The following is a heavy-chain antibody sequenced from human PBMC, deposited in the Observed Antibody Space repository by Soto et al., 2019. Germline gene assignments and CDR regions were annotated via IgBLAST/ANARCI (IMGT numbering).Heavy chain of an antibody. J-gene: IGHJ4*02. D-gene: IGHD2-15*01. V-gene: IGHV3-9*01. CDR3: ARASGYCSGGSCYRTRFHDY. CDR1: GFTFDDYA. Sequence: EVQLVESGGGLVQPGRSLRLSCAASGFTFDDYAMHWVRQAPGKGLEWVSGISWNSGSIGYADSVKGRFTISRDNAKNSLYLQMNSLRAEDTALYYCARASGYCSGGSCYRTRFHDYWGQGTLVTVSS. CDR2: ISWNSGSI.